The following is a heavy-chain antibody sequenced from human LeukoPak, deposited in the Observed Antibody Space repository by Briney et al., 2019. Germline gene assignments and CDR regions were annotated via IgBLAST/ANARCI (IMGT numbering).Heavy chain of an antibody. CDR1: GFTVSSNS. J-gene: IGHJ4*02. Sequence: GGSLRLSCTVSGFTVSSNSMSWVRQAPGKGLEWVSFIYSGGNTHYSDSVKGRFTISRDDSKNTLYLQMNSLRGEDTAVYYCARRAGAYSHPYDYWGQGTLVTVSS. CDR3: ARRAGAYSHPYDY. CDR2: IYSGGNT. D-gene: IGHD4/OR15-4a*01. V-gene: IGHV3-53*05.